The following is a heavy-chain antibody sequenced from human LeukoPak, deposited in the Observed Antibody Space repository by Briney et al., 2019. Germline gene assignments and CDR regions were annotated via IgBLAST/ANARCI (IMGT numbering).Heavy chain of an antibody. Sequence: VSVKVSCKASGYTFTSYYMHWVRQAPGQGLEWMGIINPSGGSTSYAQKFQGRVTMTRDTSTSTVYMELSSLRSEDTAVYYCARDGYYDSSSYSGDYWGQGTLVTVSS. J-gene: IGHJ4*02. CDR1: GYTFTSYY. D-gene: IGHD3-22*01. CDR3: ARDGYYDSSSYSGDY. V-gene: IGHV1-46*01. CDR2: INPSGGST.